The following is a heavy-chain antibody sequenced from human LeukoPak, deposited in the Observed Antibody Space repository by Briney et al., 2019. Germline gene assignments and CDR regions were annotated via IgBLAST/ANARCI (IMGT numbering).Heavy chain of an antibody. Sequence: PSETLSLTCAVYGGSFSSSSYYWGWIRQPPGKGLEWIGSIYYSGSTNYNPSLKSRVTISVDTSKNQFSLKLSSVTAADTAVYYCARDRGSSGWYLDYWGQGTLVTVSS. V-gene: IGHV4-39*07. CDR3: ARDRGSSGWYLDY. D-gene: IGHD6-19*01. CDR1: GGSFSSSSYY. J-gene: IGHJ4*02. CDR2: IYYSGST.